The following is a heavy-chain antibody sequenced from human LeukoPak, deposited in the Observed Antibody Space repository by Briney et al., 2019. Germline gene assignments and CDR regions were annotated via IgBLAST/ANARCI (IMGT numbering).Heavy chain of an antibody. CDR1: GGTFSSYA. CDR3: ARGSSNRSGSGSSIWNWFDP. CDR2: IIRIFGTA. Sequence: PGRSLRLSCAASGGTFSSYAISWVRQAPGQGLEWMGGIIRIFGTANYAQKFQGRVTITADESTSTAYMELSSLRSEDTAVYYCARGSSNRSGSGSSIWNWFDPWGQGTLVTVSS. J-gene: IGHJ5*02. D-gene: IGHD3-10*01. V-gene: IGHV1-69*01.